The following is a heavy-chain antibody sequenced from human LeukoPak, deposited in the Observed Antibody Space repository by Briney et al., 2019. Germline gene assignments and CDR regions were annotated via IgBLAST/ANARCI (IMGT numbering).Heavy chain of an antibody. D-gene: IGHD3-10*01. Sequence: PEGSLRLSCAASGFIISDYYMSWIRQAPGKGLEWLSYSSTSGSTISYADSVKGRFTISRDNAKNSLYLQMNSLRAEDTAVYYCARESYYYGSGAYDPWGQGTLVTVSS. J-gene: IGHJ5*02. CDR3: ARESYYYGSGAYDP. CDR2: SSTSGSTI. V-gene: IGHV3-11*01. CDR1: GFIISDYY.